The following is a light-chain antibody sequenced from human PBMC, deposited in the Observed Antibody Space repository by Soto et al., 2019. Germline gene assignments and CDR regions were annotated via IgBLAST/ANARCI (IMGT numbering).Light chain of an antibody. J-gene: IGLJ2*01. V-gene: IGLV1-47*02. Sequence: QSVLTQPPSASGTPGQRVTISCSGSLSNIGSTFIYWYQQLPGAAPKLLINSNNERPSGVPDRFSGSKSGTSASLAISGLRSEDEADYHCAAWDDSLRGVVFGGGTKLTVL. CDR1: LSNIGSTF. CDR3: AAWDDSLRGVV. CDR2: SNN.